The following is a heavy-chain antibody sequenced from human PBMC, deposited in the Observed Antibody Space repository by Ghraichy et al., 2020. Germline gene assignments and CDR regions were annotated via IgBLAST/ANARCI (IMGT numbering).Heavy chain of an antibody. Sequence: GSLRLSCEASGFIFNSFGFSWVRQAPGRGLEWVALISDDGTNKYYADAVQGRFAISRDDSKKTIYLQLTNVRHDDTAVYYCAAPAGYSTDWQDLFDIWGQGTTVTVSS. V-gene: IGHV3-30*03. D-gene: IGHD6-19*01. J-gene: IGHJ3*02. CDR2: ISDDGTNK. CDR1: GFIFNSFG. CDR3: AAPAGYSTDWQDLFDI.